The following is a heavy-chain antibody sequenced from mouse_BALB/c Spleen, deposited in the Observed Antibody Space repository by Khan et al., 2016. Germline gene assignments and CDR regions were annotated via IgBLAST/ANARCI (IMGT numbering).Heavy chain of an antibody. CDR3: NAGWLGREYYAMDY. D-gene: IGHD4-1*01. V-gene: IGHV14-4*02. CDR1: AFNIIDYF. Sequence: VQLKQSGAELVRSGASVKLSCTASAFNIIDYFMHWVKQRPEQGLEWIGWLDPENGDTAYAPKFQGKATMTADTSSNTAYLQLSSLTSEDTAVYYCNAGWLGREYYAMDYWGQGTSVTVSS. J-gene: IGHJ4*01. CDR2: LDPENGDT.